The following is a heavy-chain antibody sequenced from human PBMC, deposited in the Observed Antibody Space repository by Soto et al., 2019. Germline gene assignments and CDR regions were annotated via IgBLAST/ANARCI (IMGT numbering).Heavy chain of an antibody. J-gene: IGHJ4*02. CDR2: ISSTSTFI. D-gene: IGHD4-17*01. CDR3: TRVYGDYGTLSDY. Sequence: LRLSCAASGFTFSDYSVNWVHQAPGKGLEWVSSISSTSTFIYYADSVRGRFTISRDNAKNSLYLQMNSLRAEDTAAYYCTRVYGDYGTLSDYWGRGTLVTVSS. CDR1: GFTFSDYS. V-gene: IGHV3-21*01.